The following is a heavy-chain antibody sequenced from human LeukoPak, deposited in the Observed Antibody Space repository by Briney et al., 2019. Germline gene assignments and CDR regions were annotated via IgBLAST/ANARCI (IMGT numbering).Heavy chain of an antibody. V-gene: IGHV3-20*04. CDR1: GFTFDDYG. J-gene: IGHJ4*02. Sequence: GGPLRLSGAASGFTFDDYGLSWFRQPPGKGLEWVSGINWNGGSTGYADSVKGRFTISRDNAKTSLYLQMNSLRAEDTAVYYCAREGYSPRDGYNFNFDYWGQGTLVTVSS. CDR2: INWNGGST. D-gene: IGHD5-24*01. CDR3: AREGYSPRDGYNFNFDY.